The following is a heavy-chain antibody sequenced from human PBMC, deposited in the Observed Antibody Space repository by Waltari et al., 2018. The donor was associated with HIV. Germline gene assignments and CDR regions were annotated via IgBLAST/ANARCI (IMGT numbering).Heavy chain of an antibody. J-gene: IGHJ6*02. V-gene: IGHV4-38-2*02. D-gene: IGHD3-10*01. Sequence: QVQLQESGPGLVKPSEPLSLTCTVSGYYSSSGKYWGRILQPTRQWLEWIGSIYHSGSTYYNPSLKSRVTISVDTSKNQFSLKLSSVTAADTAVYYCARGDQSYPRLWFGEFGMDVWGQGTTVTVSS. CDR1: GYYSSSGKY. CDR2: IYHSGST. CDR3: ARGDQSYPRLWFGEFGMDV.